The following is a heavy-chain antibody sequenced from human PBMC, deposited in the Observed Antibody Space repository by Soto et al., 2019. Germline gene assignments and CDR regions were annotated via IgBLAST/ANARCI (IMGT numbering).Heavy chain of an antibody. CDR2: ISGRGTST. Sequence: EVQFLESGGGLAQPGGTLRLSCAASGFAFNNFAMTWVRRAPGKGLEWVSGISGRGTSTYYADSVKGRFTISRDNSKSVVYLEMNSLRTEDTAVYYCARGQGGFCTSASCYFVYWGQGSLVTVTS. D-gene: IGHD2-15*01. CDR3: ARGQGGFCTSASCYFVY. J-gene: IGHJ4*02. CDR1: GFAFNNFA. V-gene: IGHV3-23*01.